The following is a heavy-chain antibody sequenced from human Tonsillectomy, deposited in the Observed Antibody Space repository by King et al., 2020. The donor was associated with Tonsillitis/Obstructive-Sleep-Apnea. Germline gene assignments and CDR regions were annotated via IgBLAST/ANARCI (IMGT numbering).Heavy chain of an antibody. CDR1: GYTFTSYY. CDR3: ARDHVLTYYDILTGPYYFDY. D-gene: IGHD3-9*01. J-gene: IGHJ4*02. V-gene: IGHV1-46*01. Sequence: EQLVQSGAEVKKPGASVKVSCKASGYTFTSYYMHWVRQAPGQGLEWMGIINPSGGSTSYAQKFQGRVTMTRDTSTSTVYMELGSLRSEDTAVYYCARDHVLTYYDILTGPYYFDYWGQGTLVTVSS. CDR2: INPSGGST.